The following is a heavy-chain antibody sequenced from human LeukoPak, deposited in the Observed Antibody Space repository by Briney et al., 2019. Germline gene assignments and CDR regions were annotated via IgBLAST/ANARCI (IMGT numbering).Heavy chain of an antibody. CDR2: IKEDGSEK. Sequence: GGSLRLSCATSGFTFSDYWMSWVRQAPGQGLEWVANIKEDGSEKYYVDSVKGRFTISRDKGKNSLFLQMNSLRAEDTAVYYCARVVHELLDPYYFDSWGQGTLITVSS. J-gene: IGHJ4*02. V-gene: IGHV3-7*01. D-gene: IGHD2-15*01. CDR3: ARVVHELLDPYYFDS. CDR1: GFTFSDYW.